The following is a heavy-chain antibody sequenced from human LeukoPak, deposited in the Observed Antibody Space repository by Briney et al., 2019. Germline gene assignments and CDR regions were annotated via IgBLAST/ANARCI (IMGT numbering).Heavy chain of an antibody. D-gene: IGHD1-26*01. V-gene: IGHV1-69*05. J-gene: IGHJ4*02. CDR1: GGTFSSYT. CDR2: TIPIFGTA. Sequence: VASVKVSCKASGGTFSSYTISWARQAPGQGLEWMGGTIPIFGTANYAQKFQGRVAITTDESTSTAYMELSSLRSEDTAVYYCARVFARSGEIGGSYYYYWGQGTLVTVSS. CDR3: ARVFARSGEIGGSYYYY.